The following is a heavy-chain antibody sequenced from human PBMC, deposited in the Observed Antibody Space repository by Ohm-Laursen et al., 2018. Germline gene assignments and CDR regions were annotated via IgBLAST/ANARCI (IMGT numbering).Heavy chain of an antibody. CDR1: GYTFTSYD. D-gene: IGHD2/OR15-2a*01. V-gene: IGHV1-8*01. Sequence: VASVKVSCKASGYTFTSYDINWVRQATGQGLEWMGWMNPNSGNTGYAQKFQGRVTMTRNTSISTAYMELSSLRSEDTAVYYCTTVPPLGNSPAFYWGQGTLVTVSS. J-gene: IGHJ4*02. CDR3: TTVPPLGNSPAFY. CDR2: MNPNSGNT.